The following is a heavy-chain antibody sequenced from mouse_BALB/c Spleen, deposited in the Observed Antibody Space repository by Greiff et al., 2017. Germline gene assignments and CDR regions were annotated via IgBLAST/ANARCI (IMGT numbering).Heavy chain of an antibody. V-gene: IGHV1-7*01. D-gene: IGHD2-4*01. CDR3: ARSDYDYDGYYFDY. CDR2: INPSTGYT. J-gene: IGHJ2*01. Sequence: VQLQQSGAELAKPGASVKMSCKASGYTFTSYWMHWVKQRPGQGLEWIGYINPSTGYTEYNQKFKDKATLTADKSSSTAYMQLSSLTSEDSAVYYCARSDYDYDGYYFDYWGQGTTLTVSS. CDR1: GYTFTSYW.